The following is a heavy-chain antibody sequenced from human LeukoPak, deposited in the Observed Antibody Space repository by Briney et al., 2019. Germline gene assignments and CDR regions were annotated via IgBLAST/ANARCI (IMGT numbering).Heavy chain of an antibody. J-gene: IGHJ4*02. CDR2: INPNSGGT. D-gene: IGHD3-22*01. V-gene: IGHV1-2*02. CDR3: ARDPAKKGYYDSSYDFDY. Sequence: GASVKVSCKASGYTFTGYYMHWVRQAPGQGLEWMGWINPNSGGTNYAQKFQGRVTMTRDTSIGTAYMELSRLRSDDTAVYYCARDPAKKGYYDSSYDFDYWGQGTLVTVSS. CDR1: GYTFTGYY.